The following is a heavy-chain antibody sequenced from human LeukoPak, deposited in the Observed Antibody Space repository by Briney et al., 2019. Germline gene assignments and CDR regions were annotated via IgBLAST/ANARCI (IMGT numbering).Heavy chain of an antibody. Sequence: PSETLSLTCTVSGGSISSYYWSWIRQPPGKGLEWIGYIYYSGSTNYNPSLKSRVTISVDTSKNQSSLKLSSVTAADTAVYYCARGRSTISIDYWGQGTLVTVSS. CDR3: ARGRSTISIDY. J-gene: IGHJ4*02. V-gene: IGHV4-59*01. D-gene: IGHD5/OR15-5a*01. CDR1: GGSISSYY. CDR2: IYYSGST.